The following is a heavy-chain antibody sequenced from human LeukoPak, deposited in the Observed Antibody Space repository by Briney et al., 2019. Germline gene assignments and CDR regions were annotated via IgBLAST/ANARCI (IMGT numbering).Heavy chain of an antibody. J-gene: IGHJ4*02. CDR2: ISSSSTI. CDR1: GFTFSSYS. CDR3: ARDRWFDF. V-gene: IGHV3-48*04. Sequence: PGGSLRLSCAASGFTFSSYSMNWVRQAPGKGLEWVSYISSSSTIYYADSVKGRFTISRDNAKNSLYLQMNSLRAEDTAVYYCARDRWFDFWGQGTLVTVSS. D-gene: IGHD6-13*01.